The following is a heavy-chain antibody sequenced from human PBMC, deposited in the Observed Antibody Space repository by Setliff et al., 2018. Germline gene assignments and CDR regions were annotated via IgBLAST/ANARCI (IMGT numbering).Heavy chain of an antibody. Sequence: ASVKVSCKASTYIFNSYGISWVRQAPGHGLEWMGWISNYNDITNYAQRFQGRVTMTTDTSTSAAYMELRSLRSDDTAVYYRAISTLSICSGGSCPNAFDVWGRGTMVTVSS. CDR2: ISNYNDIT. CDR1: TYIFNSYG. V-gene: IGHV1-18*01. J-gene: IGHJ3*01. CDR3: AISTLSICSGGSCPNAFDV. D-gene: IGHD2-15*01.